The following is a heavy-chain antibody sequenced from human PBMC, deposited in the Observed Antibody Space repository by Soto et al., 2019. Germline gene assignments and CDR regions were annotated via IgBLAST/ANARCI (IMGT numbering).Heavy chain of an antibody. J-gene: IGHJ4*02. D-gene: IGHD4-17*01. CDR3: AGGGLRSPRGMFDY. CDR1: SGSISSSNW. Sequence: QVQLQESGPGLVKPSGTLSLTCAVSSGSISSSNWWRWVRQPPGKGLEWIGENYHSGNTNYNPSLKSPVTISVDNSKNQFSLKLSSVTAADTAVYYCAGGGLRSPRGMFDYWGQGTLVTVSS. CDR2: NYHSGNT. V-gene: IGHV4-4*02.